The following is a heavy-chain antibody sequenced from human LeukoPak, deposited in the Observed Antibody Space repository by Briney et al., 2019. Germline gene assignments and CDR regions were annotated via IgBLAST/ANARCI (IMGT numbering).Heavy chain of an antibody. Sequence: PSQTLSLTCAVYGGSFSGYYWSWIRQPPGNGLEWIGEINHSGSTNYNPSLKTRVTISVDTSKNQFSLKLSSVTAADTAVYYCARAYSSGRHNRHFQHWGQGTLVTASS. J-gene: IGHJ1*01. CDR3: ARAYSSGRHNRHFQH. CDR1: GGSFSGYY. D-gene: IGHD6-19*01. CDR2: INHSGST. V-gene: IGHV4-34*01.